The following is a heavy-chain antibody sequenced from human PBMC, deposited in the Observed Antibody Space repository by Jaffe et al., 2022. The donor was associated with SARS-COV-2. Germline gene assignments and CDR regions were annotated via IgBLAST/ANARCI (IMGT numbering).Heavy chain of an antibody. V-gene: IGHV4-59*01. CDR2: IYYSGST. CDR3: ARGPPIYCGGDCSAPLMDV. J-gene: IGHJ6*02. CDR1: GGSISSYY. D-gene: IGHD2-21*02. Sequence: QVQLQESGPGLVKPSETLSLTCTVSGGSISSYYWSWIRQPPGKGLEWIGYIYYSGSTNYNPSLKSRVTISVDTSKNQFSLKLSSVTAADTAVYYCARGPPIYCGGDCSAPLMDVWGQGTTVTVSS.